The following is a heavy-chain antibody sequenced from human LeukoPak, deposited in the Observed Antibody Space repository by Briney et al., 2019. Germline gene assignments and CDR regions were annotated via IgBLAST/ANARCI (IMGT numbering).Heavy chain of an antibody. J-gene: IGHJ4*02. CDR3: ARVGSRGYYFDY. D-gene: IGHD1-26*01. CDR2: INWKDSST. CDR1: GVRFDDYE. V-gene: IGHV3-20*04. Sequence: GWSLRLSCAASGVRFDDYEISWVPQAPGRGLGCVSGINWKDSSTDYADSVKGRITHYRDNANNSLYLQMNSLTAEHTAVFYCARVGSRGYYFDYWCQGTLVSVSS.